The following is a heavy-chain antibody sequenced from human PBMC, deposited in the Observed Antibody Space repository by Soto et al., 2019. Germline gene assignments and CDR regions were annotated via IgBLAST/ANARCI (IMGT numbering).Heavy chain of an antibody. V-gene: IGHV1-2*04. CDR3: ARSRYYYDSSGYYGEFFDP. D-gene: IGHD3-22*01. Sequence: ASVKVSCKASGYTFTGYYMHWVRQAPGQGLEWMGWINPNSGGTNYAQKFQGWVTMTRDASISTAYMELSRLRSDDTAVYYCARSRYYYDSSGYYGEFFDPWGQGTLVTVSS. J-gene: IGHJ5*02. CDR2: INPNSGGT. CDR1: GYTFTGYY.